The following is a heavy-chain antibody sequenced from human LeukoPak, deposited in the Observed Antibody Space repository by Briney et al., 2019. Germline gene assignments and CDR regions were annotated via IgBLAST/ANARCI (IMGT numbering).Heavy chain of an antibody. J-gene: IGHJ4*02. V-gene: IGHV3-48*01. Sequence: GGSLRLSCAASGFTFSSYSMLWVRQAPGKGLEWVSYISSSSSTIYYAYSVKGRFTISRDNAKNSLYLQMNSLRAEDTAVYYCARDQQHTLDYWGQGTLVTVSS. CDR1: GFTFSSYS. D-gene: IGHD6-13*01. CDR3: ARDQQHTLDY. CDR2: ISSSSSTI.